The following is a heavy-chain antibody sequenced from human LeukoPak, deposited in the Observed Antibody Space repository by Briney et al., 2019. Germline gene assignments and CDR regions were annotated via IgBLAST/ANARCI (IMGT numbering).Heavy chain of an antibody. CDR1: GFTFDDYA. Sequence: GGSLRLSCAASGFTFDDYAMHWVRQAPGKGLEGVSGISWKSGSICYADSVKGRFTISRDNAKTSLYLQMNSLRAEDTALYYCAKDIGYSSGWSAPFQHWGQGTLVTVSS. V-gene: IGHV3-9*01. CDR2: ISWKSGSI. CDR3: AKDIGYSSGWSAPFQH. D-gene: IGHD6-19*01. J-gene: IGHJ1*01.